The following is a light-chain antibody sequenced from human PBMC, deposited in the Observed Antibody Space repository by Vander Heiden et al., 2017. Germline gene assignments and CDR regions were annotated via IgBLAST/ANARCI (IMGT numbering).Light chain of an antibody. J-gene: IGKJ4*01. CDR1: QSVSSW. CDR2: EAS. CDR3: QQYNSYPPT. Sequence: DIQMTQSPPTLSASVGDRVTITCRASQSVSSWLAWYQQKPGKAPRLLIYEASTLESGVPSGFSGSGSGTEFTLTISTLQPDDFATYYCQQYNSYPPTFGGGTKVEIK. V-gene: IGKV1-5*03.